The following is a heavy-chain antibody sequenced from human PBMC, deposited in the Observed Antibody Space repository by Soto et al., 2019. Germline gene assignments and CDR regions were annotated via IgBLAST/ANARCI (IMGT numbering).Heavy chain of an antibody. D-gene: IGHD3-3*01. CDR2: IYYRGS. Sequence: WTWIRQQPGKGLEWIGFIYYRGSYYNSSLKSRVIISQYTPTNRIFLQLRSMTAADTAVYFCARIDVMTIFGFDYWGQGALVTVSS. V-gene: IGHV4-31*02. CDR3: ARIDVMTIFGFDY. J-gene: IGHJ4*02.